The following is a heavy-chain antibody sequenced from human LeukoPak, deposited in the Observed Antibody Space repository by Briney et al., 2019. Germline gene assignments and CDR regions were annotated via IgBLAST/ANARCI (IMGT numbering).Heavy chain of an antibody. CDR2: IYYSGST. CDR3: ARVELLGSSGWPFDY. V-gene: IGHV4-59*01. Sequence: SETLSLTCTVSGGSISSYYWSWIRQPPGKGLEWIGYIYYSGSTNYNPSLKSRVTISVDTSKNQFSPKLSSVTAADTAVYYCARVELLGSSGWPFDYWGQGTLVTVSS. J-gene: IGHJ4*02. D-gene: IGHD6-19*01. CDR1: GGSISSYY.